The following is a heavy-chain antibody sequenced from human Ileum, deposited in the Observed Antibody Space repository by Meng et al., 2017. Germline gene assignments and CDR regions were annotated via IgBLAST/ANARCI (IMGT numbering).Heavy chain of an antibody. CDR3: ARPAVTTALGGFDY. V-gene: IGHV4-39*01. CDR1: GDSIRYSSYY. J-gene: IGHJ4*02. Sequence: QLPLQESGPGLVKPSKTLSLPCTVSGDSIRYSSYYWGWVRQPPGQGLEWIGSIYYNGNTYYSPSLKSRASISVDTSKNQFSLKLSSVTAADTAVYYCARPAVTTALGGFDYWGQGTLVTVSS. D-gene: IGHD3-16*01. CDR2: IYYNGNT.